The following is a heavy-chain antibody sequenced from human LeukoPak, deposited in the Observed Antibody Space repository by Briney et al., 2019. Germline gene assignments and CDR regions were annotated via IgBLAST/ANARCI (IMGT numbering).Heavy chain of an antibody. J-gene: IGHJ6*03. Sequence: GGSLRLSCGASRFTFSNYGMSWVRQAPGKGLEWVSAISGSGGSTYYADSVKGRFTISRDNSKNTLYLQMNSLRAEDTAVYYCAKGVYAIFQYYYMDVWGKGTTVTVSS. CDR2: ISGSGGST. D-gene: IGHD2-8*01. CDR1: RFTFSNYG. V-gene: IGHV3-23*01. CDR3: AKGVYAIFQYYYMDV.